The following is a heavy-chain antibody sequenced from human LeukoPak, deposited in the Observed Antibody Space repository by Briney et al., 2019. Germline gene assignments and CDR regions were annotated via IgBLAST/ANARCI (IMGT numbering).Heavy chain of an antibody. CDR3: ARPTAMVTAYFDY. D-gene: IGHD5-18*01. J-gene: IGHJ4*02. Sequence: GRSLRLSCAASGFTFSSYAMHWVRQAPGKGLEWVADISYDGSNKYYADSVKGRFTISRDNSKNTLYLQMNSLRAEDTAVYYCARPTAMVTAYFDYWGQGTLVTVSS. CDR1: GFTFSSYA. CDR2: ISYDGSNK. V-gene: IGHV3-30-3*01.